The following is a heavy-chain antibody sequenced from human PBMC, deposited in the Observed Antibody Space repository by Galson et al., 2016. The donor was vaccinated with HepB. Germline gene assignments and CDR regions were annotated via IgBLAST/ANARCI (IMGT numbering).Heavy chain of an antibody. Sequence: SLRLSCAASGFSFSSYWMHWVRQAPGKGLVWVSRINGDGSSTSYADYVKGRFTISRDNAKNTLYLQMNSLRAEDTAVYYCAKAYGSGSSFYYYYGMDVWGQGTTVTVSS. CDR3: AKAYGSGSSFYYYYGMDV. CDR2: INGDGSST. V-gene: IGHV3-74*01. CDR1: GFSFSSYW. D-gene: IGHD3-10*01. J-gene: IGHJ6*02.